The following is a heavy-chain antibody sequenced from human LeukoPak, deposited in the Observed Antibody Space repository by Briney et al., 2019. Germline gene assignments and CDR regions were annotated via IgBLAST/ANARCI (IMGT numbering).Heavy chain of an antibody. J-gene: IGHJ6*03. V-gene: IGHV3-21*04. CDR1: GFTFSSYS. CDR3: ARDPHCSSTSCYTNYYYYMDV. CDR2: ISSSSSYI. D-gene: IGHD2-2*02. Sequence: PGGSLRLSCAASGFTFSSYSMNWVRQAPGKGLEWVSSISSSSSYIYYADSVKGRFTISRDNAKNSLYLQMNSLRAEDTAVYYCARDPHCSSTSCYTNYYYYMDVWGKGTTVTISS.